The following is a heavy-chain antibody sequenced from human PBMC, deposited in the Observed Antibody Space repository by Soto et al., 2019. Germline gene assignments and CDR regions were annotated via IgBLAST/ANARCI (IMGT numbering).Heavy chain of an antibody. CDR2: VYNSGST. D-gene: IGHD6-13*01. CDR1: GGSISSNY. J-gene: IGHJ4*02. CDR3: AIQSSEAVAGYTLNN. V-gene: IGHV4-59*08. Sequence: SESLSLTCTVSGGSISSNYWTWIRQPPGKGLEWIGYVYNSGSTNYNPSLKSRVTISEDTSKSQFSLKVNSMTAADTAVYYCAIQSSEAVAGYTLNNGGQGILVTVPS.